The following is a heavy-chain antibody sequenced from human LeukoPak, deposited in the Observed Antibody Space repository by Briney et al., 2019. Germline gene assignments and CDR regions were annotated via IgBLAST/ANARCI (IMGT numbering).Heavy chain of an antibody. CDR2: INSDGSST. J-gene: IGHJ3*02. CDR3: AKRIVGATHAFDI. D-gene: IGHD1-26*01. CDR1: GFTFSSYW. V-gene: IGHV3-74*01. Sequence: QPGGSLRLSCAASGFTFSSYWMHWVRQAPGKGLMWVSRINSDGSSTIYADSVKSRFTISRDNAKNTLYLQMNSLRADDTALYYCAKRIVGATHAFDIWGQGTMVTVSS.